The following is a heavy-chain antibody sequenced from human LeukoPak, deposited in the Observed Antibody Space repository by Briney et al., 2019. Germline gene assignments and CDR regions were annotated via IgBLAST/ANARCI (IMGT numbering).Heavy chain of an antibody. CDR3: ARQLYCGGDCYSDY. CDR2: IYTSGST. D-gene: IGHD2-21*02. V-gene: IGHV4-61*02. CDR1: GGSISSGSYY. Sequence: PSETLSLTCTVSGGSISSGSYYWSWIRQPAGKGLEWIGRIYTSGSTNYNPSLKSRVTISVDTSKNQFSLKLSSVTAADTAVYYCARQLYCGGDCYSDYWGQGTLVTVSS. J-gene: IGHJ4*02.